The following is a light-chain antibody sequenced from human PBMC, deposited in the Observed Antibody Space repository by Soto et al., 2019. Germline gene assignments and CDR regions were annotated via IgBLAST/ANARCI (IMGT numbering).Light chain of an antibody. CDR3: QQANSLPLT. V-gene: IGKV1D-12*01. Sequence: DIQMTQSPSSVSAYVGDRVTITCRASQAISSWLAWYQQKPGEAPRLLIHGEYSLHGGVPSRFIGSGSGTDFILTISRLQPEDPATYYCQQANSLPLTFGGGTKVEIK. CDR1: QAISSW. CDR2: GEY. J-gene: IGKJ4*01.